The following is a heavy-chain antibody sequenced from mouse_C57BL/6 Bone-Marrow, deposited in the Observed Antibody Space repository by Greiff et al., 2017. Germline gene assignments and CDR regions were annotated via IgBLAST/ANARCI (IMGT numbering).Heavy chain of an antibody. V-gene: IGHV1-61*01. D-gene: IGHD1-1*01. Sequence: VQLQQPGAELVRPGSSVKLSCKASGYTFTSYWMDWVKQRPGQGLEWIGNIYPSDSETHYNQKFKDKATLTVDKSSSTAYMQLSSLTSEDSAVYYCARRGVYYGSSPYYYAMDYWGQGTSVTVSS. CDR1: GYTFTSYW. J-gene: IGHJ4*01. CDR2: IYPSDSET. CDR3: ARRGVYYGSSPYYYAMDY.